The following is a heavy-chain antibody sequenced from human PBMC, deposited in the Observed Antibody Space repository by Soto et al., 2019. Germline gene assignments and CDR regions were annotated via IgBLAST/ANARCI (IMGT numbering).Heavy chain of an antibody. CDR3: ARDVGVLWFGE. CDR1: GGTFSSYT. Sequence: QVQLVQSGAEVKKPGSSVKVSCKASGGTFSSYTISWVRQAPGQGLEWMGRIIPILGIANSAQKFQGRVTITADKSTSTAYMELSSLRSEDTAVYYCARDVGVLWFGEWGQGTLVTVSS. D-gene: IGHD3-10*01. V-gene: IGHV1-69*08. CDR2: IIPILGIA. J-gene: IGHJ4*02.